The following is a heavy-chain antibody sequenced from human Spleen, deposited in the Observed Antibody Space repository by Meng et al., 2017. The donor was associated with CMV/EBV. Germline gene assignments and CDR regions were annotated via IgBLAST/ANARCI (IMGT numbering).Heavy chain of an antibody. CDR3: ARTKTLRGYSYGVFDH. CDR2: TLYRSNWYN. J-gene: IGHJ4*02. D-gene: IGHD5-18*01. CDR1: SVSSNSAV. Sequence: SVSSNSAVWNWIRQSPSRGLEWLGRTLYRSNWYNDFAVSVKSRITISADTSKNQFSLQLNPVTPEDTAVYYCARTKTLRGYSYGVFDHWGQGTLVTVSS. V-gene: IGHV6-1*01.